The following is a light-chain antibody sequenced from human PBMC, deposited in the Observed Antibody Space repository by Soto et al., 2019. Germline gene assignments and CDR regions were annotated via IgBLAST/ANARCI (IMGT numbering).Light chain of an antibody. Sequence: EIVLTQSPGTLSLSPGERATLSCRASQSVRSSHLAWYQQKPGQAPRLLIYGASSRATGIPDRFSGSGSGTDFTLTISRLEPEDFALYHCQQYSTSPLTFGGGTKVEIK. CDR2: GAS. CDR1: QSVRSSH. V-gene: IGKV3-20*01. J-gene: IGKJ4*01. CDR3: QQYSTSPLT.